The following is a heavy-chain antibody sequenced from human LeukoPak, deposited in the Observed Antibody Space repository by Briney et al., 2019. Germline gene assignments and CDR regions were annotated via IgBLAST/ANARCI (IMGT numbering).Heavy chain of an antibody. CDR2: IYYSGTT. V-gene: IGHV4-31*03. CDR3: ARTGTTSRGYYFDY. D-gene: IGHD1-7*01. CDR1: GGSISSGGYY. J-gene: IGHJ4*02. Sequence: PSQTRSRTCTVSGGSISSGGYYWSWIRQHPGKGLEWIGCIYYSGTTYYNPSLKSRVTISVDTSKNQFSLKLTSVTAADTAVYYCARTGTTSRGYYFDYWGQGTLVTVSS.